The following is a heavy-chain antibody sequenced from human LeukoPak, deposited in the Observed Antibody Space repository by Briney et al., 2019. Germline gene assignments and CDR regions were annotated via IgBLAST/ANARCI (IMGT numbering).Heavy chain of an antibody. D-gene: IGHD4-11*01. CDR3: ARGKTRNGWFDP. J-gene: IGHJ5*02. CDR1: GDSISSYY. V-gene: IGHV4-59*12. Sequence: PSETLSLTCTVSGDSISSYYWSWIRQPPGKGLEWIGYIYYSGSTNYNPSLKSRVTISVDTSKNQFSLKLSSVTAADTAVYYCARGKTRNGWFDPWGQGTLVTVSS. CDR2: IYYSGST.